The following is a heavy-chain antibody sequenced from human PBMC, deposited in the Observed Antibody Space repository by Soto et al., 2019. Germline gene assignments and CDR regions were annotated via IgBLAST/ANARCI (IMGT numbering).Heavy chain of an antibody. V-gene: IGHV3-49*04. D-gene: IGHD5-18*01. CDR3: TRDVDTAMVYYYYGMDV. CDR1: VFSFGDYA. CDR2: IRSKAYGGTT. Sequence: PGGSLRLSYTAYVFSFGDYAMSWVRQAPGKGLEWVGFIRSKAYGGTTEYAASVKGRFTISRDDSKSIAYLQRNSLKTEDTAVYYCTRDVDTAMVYYYYGMDVWGQGTTVTVSS. J-gene: IGHJ6*02.